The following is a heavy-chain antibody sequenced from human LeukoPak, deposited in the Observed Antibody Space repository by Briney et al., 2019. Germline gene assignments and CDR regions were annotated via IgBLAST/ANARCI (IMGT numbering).Heavy chain of an antibody. CDR1: GYTFTSYY. CDR3: ATDGASGSYYGGLIY. J-gene: IGHJ4*02. CDR2: INPSGGST. Sequence: ASVKVSCKASGYTFTSYYMHWVRQAPGQGLEWMGIINPSGGSTSYAQKFQGRVTMTEDTSTDTAYMELSSLRSEDTAVYYCATDGASGSYYGGLIYWGQGTLVTVSS. V-gene: IGHV1-46*01. D-gene: IGHD1-26*01.